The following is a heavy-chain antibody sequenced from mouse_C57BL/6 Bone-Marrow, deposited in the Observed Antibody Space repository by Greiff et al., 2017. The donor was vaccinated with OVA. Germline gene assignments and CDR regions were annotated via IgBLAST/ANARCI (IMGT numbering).Heavy chain of an antibody. CDR1: GYTFTNYE. V-gene: IGHV1-15*01. J-gene: IGHJ4*01. CDR2: IDPETGGT. CDR3: ARGYSNYYAMDY. D-gene: IGHD2-5*01. Sequence: QVQLQEPGAELVRPGASVTLSCKASGYTFTNYEMHWVKQTPVHGLEWIGAIDPETGGTAYNQKFKGKAILTADKSSSTAYMELRSLTSEDSAVYYGARGYSNYYAMDYWGRGTSVTVTA.